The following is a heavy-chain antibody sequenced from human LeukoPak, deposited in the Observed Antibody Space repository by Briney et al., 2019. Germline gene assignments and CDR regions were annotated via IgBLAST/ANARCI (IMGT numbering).Heavy chain of an antibody. J-gene: IGHJ6*03. CDR1: GYTFTGYY. D-gene: IGHD2-2*01. V-gene: IGHV1-2*02. CDR3: ARWGYCSSTSCHYYYYYMDV. CDR2: INPNSGGT. Sequence: ASVKVSCKASGYTFTGYYMHWVRQAPGQGLEWMGWINPNSGGTNYAQKFQGRVTMTRDTSISTAYMELSRLRSDDTAVYYCARWGYCSSTSCHYYYYYMDVWGKGTTVTVSS.